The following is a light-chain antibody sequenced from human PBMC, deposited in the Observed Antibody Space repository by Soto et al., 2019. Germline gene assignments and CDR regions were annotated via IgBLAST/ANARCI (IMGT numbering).Light chain of an antibody. Sequence: DIQMTQSPSSLSASVGDRVTITCRASQSISRYLSWYQQKPGKAPKLLIYLASSLQSGVPSRFSGSGSGTDFTLTISRLQPEDLATYYRLDSSSALTFGQGTRLEIK. CDR3: LDSSSALT. CDR2: LAS. J-gene: IGKJ5*01. V-gene: IGKV1-39*01. CDR1: QSISRY.